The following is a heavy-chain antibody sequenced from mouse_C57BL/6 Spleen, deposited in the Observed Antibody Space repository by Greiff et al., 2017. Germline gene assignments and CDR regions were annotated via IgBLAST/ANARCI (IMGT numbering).Heavy chain of an antibody. J-gene: IGHJ2*01. CDR2: FYPGSGSI. CDR3: ARHEAQNWDGEYFDY. CDR1: GYTFTEYT. Sequence: VQRVESGAELVKPGASVKLSCKASGYTFTEYTIHWVKQRSGQGLEWIGWFYPGSGSIKYNEKFKDKATLTADKSSSTVYMELSRLTSEDSAVYFCARHEAQNWDGEYFDYWGQGTTLTVSS. V-gene: IGHV1-62-2*01. D-gene: IGHD4-1*01.